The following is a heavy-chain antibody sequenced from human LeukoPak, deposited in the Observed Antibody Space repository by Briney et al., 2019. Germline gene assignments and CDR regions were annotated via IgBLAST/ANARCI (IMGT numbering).Heavy chain of an antibody. Sequence: ASVKVSCKASGYTFTSYDINWVRQATGQGLEWMGWMNPNSDNTGYEQKFQGRLTITRNTSISTAYMELSSLRSEDTAVYYCARAGDGYNANDYWGQGTLVTVSS. CDR3: ARAGDGYNANDY. V-gene: IGHV1-8*03. J-gene: IGHJ4*02. CDR1: GYTFTSYD. CDR2: MNPNSDNT. D-gene: IGHD5-24*01.